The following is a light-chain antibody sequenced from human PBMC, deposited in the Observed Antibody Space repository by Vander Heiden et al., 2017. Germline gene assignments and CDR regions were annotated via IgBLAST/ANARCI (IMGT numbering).Light chain of an antibody. Sequence: DIVMTQSPDSLAVSLGERATINCKSSQSVLYSSNNKNYLAWYQQKPGQPPKLLIYWASTRESGVPDRFSGSGSVTDFTLTINSLQAEDVAVYYCQQYYSIPRTFGQGTKVEIK. J-gene: IGKJ1*01. CDR1: QSVLYSSNNKNY. V-gene: IGKV4-1*01. CDR3: QQYYSIPRT. CDR2: WAS.